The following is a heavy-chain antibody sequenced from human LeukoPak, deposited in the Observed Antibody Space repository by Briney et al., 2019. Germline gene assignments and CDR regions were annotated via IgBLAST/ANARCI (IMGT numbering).Heavy chain of an antibody. CDR1: GFTFSSYW. V-gene: IGHV3-7*01. CDR2: IKQDGSEK. D-gene: IGHD1-26*01. Sequence: GGSLRLSCAASGFTFSSYWMSWVRQAPGKGLEWVANIKQDGSEKYYVDSVKGRFTISRDNAKNSLYLQMNSLRAEDTAVYYCARIDSGSYPNWFDPWGQGTLVTVSS. CDR3: ARIDSGSYPNWFDP. J-gene: IGHJ5*02.